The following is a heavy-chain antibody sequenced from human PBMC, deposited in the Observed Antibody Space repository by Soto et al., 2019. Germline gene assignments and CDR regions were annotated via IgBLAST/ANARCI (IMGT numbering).Heavy chain of an antibody. CDR3: ARGVLLAPDV. V-gene: IGHV4-59*08. D-gene: IGHD1-26*01. CDR1: GGSITSHY. J-gene: IGHJ6*02. Sequence: SETLSLTCSVSGGSITSHYWTWVRQPPGKGLEWIGYMYYSGRTNYNPSLKSRVTVSIDPSKNQFSLQMSSITAADTAVYYCARGVLLAPDVWGQGTTVTVSS. CDR2: MYYSGRT.